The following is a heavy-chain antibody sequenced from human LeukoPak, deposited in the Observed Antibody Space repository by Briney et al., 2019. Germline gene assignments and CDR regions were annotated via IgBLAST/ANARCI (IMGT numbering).Heavy chain of an antibody. V-gene: IGHV4-34*01. J-gene: IGHJ4*02. CDR1: GGSFSGYY. D-gene: IGHD2-2*01. Sequence: SETLSLTCAVYGGSFSGYYWSWIRHPPGKGLEWIGEINHSGSTNYNPSLKSRVTISVDTSKNQFSLKLSSVTAADTAVYYCARTRPPAGDFDYWGQGTLVTVSS. CDR3: ARTRPPAGDFDY. CDR2: INHSGST.